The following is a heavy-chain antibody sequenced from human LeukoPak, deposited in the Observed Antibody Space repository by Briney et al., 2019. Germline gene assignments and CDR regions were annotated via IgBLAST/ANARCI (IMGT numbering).Heavy chain of an antibody. D-gene: IGHD3-9*01. J-gene: IGHJ4*02. V-gene: IGHV3-21*01. CDR1: GVTFSSYT. CDR3: ARALYYDILTGYQTHTYYFDY. Sequence: TGGSLRLSCTASGVTFSSYTMNWVRQAPGKGLEWVSTISSRSSGIYYAASVKGRFTISRDNASNSLYLQMSSLRAEDTAVYYCARALYYDILTGYQTHTYYFDYWGQGTLVTVSS. CDR2: ISSRSSGI.